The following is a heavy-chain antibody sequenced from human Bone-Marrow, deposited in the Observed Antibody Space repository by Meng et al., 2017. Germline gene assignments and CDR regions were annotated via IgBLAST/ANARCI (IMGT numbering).Heavy chain of an antibody. CDR3: ARVGYYDSSNYYAYFQH. CDR1: GFTFSSYA. Sequence: GESLKISCAASGFTFSSYAMSWVRQAPGKGLVWVSRINSDGSDTSYADSVKGRFTISRDNAKNTLYLQMNSLRAEDTAVYYCARVGYYDSSNYYAYFQHWGQGTLVTVSS. CDR2: INSDGSDT. J-gene: IGHJ1*01. D-gene: IGHD3-22*01. V-gene: IGHV3-74*01.